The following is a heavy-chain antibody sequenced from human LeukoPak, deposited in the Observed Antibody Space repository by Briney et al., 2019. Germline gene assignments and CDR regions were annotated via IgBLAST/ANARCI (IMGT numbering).Heavy chain of an antibody. D-gene: IGHD3-10*01. J-gene: IGHJ6*03. Sequence: GGSLRLSCAASGFTFSSYGMSWVRQAPGKGLEWVSAISGSGGSTYYADSVKGRFTISRDNSKNTLYLQMNSLRAEDTAVYYCAKAHMVRGVMGYYYYMDVWGKGTTVTISS. V-gene: IGHV3-23*01. CDR1: GFTFSSYG. CDR2: ISGSGGST. CDR3: AKAHMVRGVMGYYYYMDV.